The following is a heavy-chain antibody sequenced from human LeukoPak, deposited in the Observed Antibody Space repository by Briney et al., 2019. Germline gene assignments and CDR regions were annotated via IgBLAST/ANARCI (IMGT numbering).Heavy chain of an antibody. Sequence: SETLSLTCTVSGYSISSGYYWGWIRQPPGKGPEWIGAVYNSGSTLHNPSLKSRVTISLDTSKNQFSLKLTSVTAADTAVYYCARVALFDSSGYYNYFDYWGQGTLVTVSS. CDR3: ARVALFDSSGYYNYFDY. D-gene: IGHD3-22*01. CDR1: GYSISSGYY. CDR2: VYNSGST. V-gene: IGHV4-38-2*02. J-gene: IGHJ4*02.